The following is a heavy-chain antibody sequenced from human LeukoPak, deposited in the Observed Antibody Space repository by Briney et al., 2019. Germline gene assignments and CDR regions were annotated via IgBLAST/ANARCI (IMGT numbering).Heavy chain of an antibody. J-gene: IGHJ4*02. CDR2: ISGSGSST. CDR3: AKDYSMVRGIDY. V-gene: IGHV3-23*01. CDR1: GFTFSSYA. Sequence: PGGSLRLSCAASGFTFSSYAMNWVRQAPGKGLEWVSAISGSGSSTYYADSVKGRFTISRDNSKNTLYLQMNSLRAEDTAVYYCAKDYSMVRGIDYWGQGTLVTVSS. D-gene: IGHD3-10*01.